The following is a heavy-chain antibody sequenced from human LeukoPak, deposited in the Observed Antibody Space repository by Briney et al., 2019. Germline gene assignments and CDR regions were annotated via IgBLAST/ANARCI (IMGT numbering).Heavy chain of an antibody. CDR3: ARASTFYYDTRYYFDY. Sequence: GAPVKVSCKASGYTFTGYYMHWVRQAPGQGLEWMGWINPNSGGTNYAQKFQGRVTMTRDTSISTAYMELSRLRSDDTAVYYCARASTFYYDTRYYFDYWGQGTLVTVSS. V-gene: IGHV1-2*02. D-gene: IGHD3-22*01. CDR1: GYTFTGYY. J-gene: IGHJ4*02. CDR2: INPNSGGT.